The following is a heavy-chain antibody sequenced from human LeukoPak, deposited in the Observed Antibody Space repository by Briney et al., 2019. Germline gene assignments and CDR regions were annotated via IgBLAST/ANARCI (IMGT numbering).Heavy chain of an antibody. D-gene: IGHD6-19*01. Sequence: PSETLSLTCAVYGGSFSGYYWSWIRQPPGKGLEWIGSIYHSGSTYYNPSLKSRVTMSVDTSKNQFSLKLSSVTAADTAVYYCARDKRVAVAGTYIYYYYMDVWGNGTTVTISS. CDR3: ARDKRVAVAGTYIYYYYMDV. CDR1: GGSFSGYY. J-gene: IGHJ6*03. CDR2: IYHSGST. V-gene: IGHV4-34*01.